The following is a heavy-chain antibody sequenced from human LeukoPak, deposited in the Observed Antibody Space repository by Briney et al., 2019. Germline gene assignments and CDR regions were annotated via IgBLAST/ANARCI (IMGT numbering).Heavy chain of an antibody. D-gene: IGHD1-1*01. CDR1: GFTFGNYA. V-gene: IGHV3-23*01. CDR3: AKDLGWNPLGGVDY. CDR2: LSGSGDST. Sequence: PGGSLRLSCAASGFTFGNYAMNWVRQAPGKGLEWVSGLSGSGDSTYYADSVKGRFTISRDNSKYTLYLQMNSLRAEDTAVYYCAKDLGWNPLGGVDYWGQGTLVTVSS. J-gene: IGHJ4*02.